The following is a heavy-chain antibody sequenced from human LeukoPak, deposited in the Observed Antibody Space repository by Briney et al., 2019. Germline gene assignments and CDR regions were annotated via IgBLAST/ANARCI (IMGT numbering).Heavy chain of an antibody. V-gene: IGHV3-23*01. CDR2: ISGSGGST. CDR1: GFTFSNYA. J-gene: IGHJ3*02. Sequence: GGSLRLSCAASGFTFSNYAMNWVRQAPGKGLEWVSGISGSGGSTYYADSVKGRFTISRDNSKNPLYLQMNSLRAEDTAVYYCARRARQGPHDAFDIWGQGTMVTVSS. CDR3: ARRARQGPHDAFDI.